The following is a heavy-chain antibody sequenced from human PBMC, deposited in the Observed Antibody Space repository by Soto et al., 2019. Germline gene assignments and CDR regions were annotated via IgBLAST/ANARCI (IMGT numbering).Heavy chain of an antibody. CDR2: INHSGST. J-gene: IGHJ3*02. CDR1: GESFDIYY. CDR3: TLYSYGSGTDAFDI. D-gene: IGHD3-10*01. Sequence: QVQLQQWGAGLLKPSETLSLTCGVYGESFDIYYWTWIRHSPGKGLEWIGEINHSGSTTYKPSLKGRATISVDTSNNQFSLKLSSVTAADTAIYYCTLYSYGSGTDAFDIWGQGTLVTVSS. V-gene: IGHV4-34*01.